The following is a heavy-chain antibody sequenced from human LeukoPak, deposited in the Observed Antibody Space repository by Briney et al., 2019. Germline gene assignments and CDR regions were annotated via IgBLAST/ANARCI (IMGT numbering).Heavy chain of an antibody. V-gene: IGHV3-74*01. D-gene: IGHD4-17*01. CDR1: GFSFSGYA. CDR2: INSDGSST. Sequence: GGSLRLSCAASGFSFSGYAMSWVRQAPGKGLEWVSRINSDGSSTSYADSVKGRFTISRDNAKNTLYLQMNSLRAEDTAVYYCAREDYGDYFDYWGQGTLVTVSS. J-gene: IGHJ4*02. CDR3: AREDYGDYFDY.